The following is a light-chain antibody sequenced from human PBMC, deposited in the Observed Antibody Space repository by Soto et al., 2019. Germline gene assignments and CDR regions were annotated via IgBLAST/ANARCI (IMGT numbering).Light chain of an antibody. V-gene: IGLV1-44*01. CDR3: AAWDDRLTGHVA. CDR1: SFNIGSNS. CDR2: SNN. J-gene: IGLJ2*01. Sequence: QSVLTQPPSASGTPGQRVTISCSGSSFNIGSNSVNWYQQLPGAAPKLLIYSNNQRPSGVPDRFSGSKSGTSASLAISGLQSEDEADYDCAAWDDRLTGHVAFGGGTKLTVL.